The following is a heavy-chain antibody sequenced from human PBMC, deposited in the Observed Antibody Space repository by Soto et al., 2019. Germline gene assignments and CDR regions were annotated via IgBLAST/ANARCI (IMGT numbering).Heavy chain of an antibody. J-gene: IGHJ6*02. V-gene: IGHV3-30*18. Sequence: QVQLVESGGGVVQPGRSLRLSCAASGFTFSSYGMHWVRQAPGKGLEWVAVISYVGSNKYYADSVKGRFTISRDNSKNTLYLQMNSLRAEDTAVYYCAKDSRDGQLWLRGSRKYYYYGMDVWGQGTTVTVSS. CDR1: GFTFSSYG. D-gene: IGHD5-18*01. CDR3: AKDSRDGQLWLRGSRKYYYYGMDV. CDR2: ISYVGSNK.